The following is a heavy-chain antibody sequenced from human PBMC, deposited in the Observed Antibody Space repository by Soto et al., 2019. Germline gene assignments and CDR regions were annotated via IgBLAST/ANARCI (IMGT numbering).Heavy chain of an antibody. CDR3: ARNHKKLPGNY. CDR1: GFTFSNAW. V-gene: IGHV3-15*01. D-gene: IGHD1-7*01. CDR2: IKSKTDGGTT. Sequence: EVQLVESGGGLVKPGGSLRLSCAASGFTFSNAWMSWVRQAPGKGLEWVGRIKSKTDGGTTDYAAPVKGRFTISRDDSKNTLYLQMNSLKTEDTAVYYCARNHKKLPGNYWGQGTLVTVSS. J-gene: IGHJ4*02.